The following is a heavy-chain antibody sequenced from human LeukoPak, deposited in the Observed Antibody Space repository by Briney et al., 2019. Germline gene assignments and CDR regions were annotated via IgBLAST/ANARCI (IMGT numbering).Heavy chain of an antibody. CDR3: ARSYYYDRKSGYFDY. CDR1: GFTFSSYA. CDR2: ISYDGSNK. J-gene: IGHJ4*02. D-gene: IGHD3-22*01. V-gene: IGHV3-30-3*01. Sequence: GGSLRLSCAASGFTFSSYAMHWVRQAPGKGLEWVAVISYDGSNKYYADSVEGRFTISRDNSENTLYLQMNSLRAEDTAVYYCARSYYYDRKSGYFDYWGQGTLVTVSS.